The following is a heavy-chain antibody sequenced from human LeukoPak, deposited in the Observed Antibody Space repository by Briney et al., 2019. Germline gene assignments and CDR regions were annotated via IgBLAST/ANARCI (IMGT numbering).Heavy chain of an antibody. CDR1: GGSISTYY. Sequence: KTSETLSLTCTVSGGSISTYYWSWIRQPPGKGLEWIGYIYYGGSTNYNPSLKSRVTISVDTSKNQFSLKLSSVTAADTAVYYCARGLRIRQLWLPYFDYWGQGTLVTVSS. CDR2: IYYGGST. V-gene: IGHV4-59*12. J-gene: IGHJ4*02. CDR3: ARGLRIRQLWLPYFDY. D-gene: IGHD5-18*01.